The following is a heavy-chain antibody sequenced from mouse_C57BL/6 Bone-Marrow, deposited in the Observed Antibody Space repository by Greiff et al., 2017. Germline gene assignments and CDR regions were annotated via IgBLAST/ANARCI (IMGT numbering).Heavy chain of an antibody. CDR3: TRRYYYGSSYFDY. Sequence: VQLQQSGTVLARPGASVKMSCKTSGYTFTSYWMHWVKQRPGQGLEWIGAIYPGNSDTSYNQKFKGKAKLTAVTSASTAYMELSSLTTEDSAVYFCTRRYYYGSSYFDYWGQGTTPTVSA. D-gene: IGHD1-1*01. CDR2: IYPGNSDT. V-gene: IGHV1-5*01. CDR1: GYTFTSYW. J-gene: IGHJ2*01.